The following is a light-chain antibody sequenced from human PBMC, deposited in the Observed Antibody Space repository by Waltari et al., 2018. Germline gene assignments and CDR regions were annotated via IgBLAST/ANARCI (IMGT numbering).Light chain of an antibody. Sequence: QSALTQPASVSGSPGQPLTISCSGTSRDVGSYNLVSWYQQQPAKAPKLLIYEGTKRPSGVSNRFSGAKSGSTASLTISGLQAEDEGDYYCCSYGNSIYVFGSGTKVTVI. CDR1: SRDVGSYNL. V-gene: IGLV2-23*01. CDR3: CSYGNSIYV. J-gene: IGLJ1*01. CDR2: EGT.